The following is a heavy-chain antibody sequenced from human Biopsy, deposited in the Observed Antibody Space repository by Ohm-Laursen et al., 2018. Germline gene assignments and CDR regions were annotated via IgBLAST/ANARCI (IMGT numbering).Heavy chain of an antibody. CDR3: ATPFQYYDSWGGYPPFDH. D-gene: IGHD3-3*01. Sequence: SSVKVSCKASGGTFSNYAISWVRQAPGEGLEWMGGIIAVSGLVNYAPKFQGRVSITADKSTTTAYMELSNLKSEDTAVYYCATPFQYYDSWGGYPPFDHWGQGTLVTVSS. CDR2: IIAVSGLV. V-gene: IGHV1-69*17. J-gene: IGHJ4*02. CDR1: GGTFSNYA.